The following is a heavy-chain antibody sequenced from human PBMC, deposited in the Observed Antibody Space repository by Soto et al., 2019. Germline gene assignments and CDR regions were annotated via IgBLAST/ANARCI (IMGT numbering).Heavy chain of an antibody. CDR2: IIPLFVTP. V-gene: IGHV1-69*01. Sequence: QVHLVQSGTEVKKPGSSVKVSCKTSGGTFSSYAISWVRQAPGQGLEWMGGIIPLFVTPNYAHKFQGRVTIAADELTTKDYMELSSLRSEDTAVYYCARARVSDYYYTPSHVYYFNLDVWGQGTTVTVSS. J-gene: IGHJ6*02. D-gene: IGHD3-22*01. CDR3: ARARVSDYYYTPSHVYYFNLDV. CDR1: GGTFSSYA.